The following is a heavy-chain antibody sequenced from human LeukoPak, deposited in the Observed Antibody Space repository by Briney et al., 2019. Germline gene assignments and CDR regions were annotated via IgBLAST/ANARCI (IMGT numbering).Heavy chain of an antibody. V-gene: IGHV1-46*01. CDR2: INPSGGST. J-gene: IGHJ4*02. CDR1: GYTFTSYY. Sequence: ASVKVSCKASGYTFTSYYMHWVRQAPGQGLEWMGIINPSGGSTSYAQKFQGRVTMTRDTSTSTVYMELSSLRSEDTAVYYCARDGNHDSSGYYPMYYFDYWGQGTLVTVSS. D-gene: IGHD3-22*01. CDR3: ARDGNHDSSGYYPMYYFDY.